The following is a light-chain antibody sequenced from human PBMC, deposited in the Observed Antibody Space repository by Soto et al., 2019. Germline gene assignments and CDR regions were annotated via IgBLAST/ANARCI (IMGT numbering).Light chain of an antibody. CDR3: SSYAGINNLGV. CDR1: SSNVVGYKY. CDR2: EVN. Sequence: QSALTQPPSASGSPGQPVTISCTGTSSNVVGYKYVSWYQQHPGKAPKLMIFEVNKRPSGVPDRFSGSKSGNTASLTVSGLQAEDEADYYCSSYAGINNLGVFGTGTKLTVL. J-gene: IGLJ1*01. V-gene: IGLV2-8*01.